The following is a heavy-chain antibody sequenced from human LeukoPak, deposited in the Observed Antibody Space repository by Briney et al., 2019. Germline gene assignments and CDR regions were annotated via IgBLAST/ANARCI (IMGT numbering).Heavy chain of an antibody. V-gene: IGHV4-34*01. CDR3: ARLSTTYDSSGYYYGGVFDY. D-gene: IGHD3-22*01. J-gene: IGHJ4*02. Sequence: SETLSLTCAVYGGSFSGYYWSWIRQPPGKGLEWIGSIYYSGSTYYNPSLKSRVTISVDTSKNQFSLKLSSVTAADTAVYYCARLSTTYDSSGYYYGGVFDYWGQGTLVTVSS. CDR1: GGSFSGYY. CDR2: IYYSGST.